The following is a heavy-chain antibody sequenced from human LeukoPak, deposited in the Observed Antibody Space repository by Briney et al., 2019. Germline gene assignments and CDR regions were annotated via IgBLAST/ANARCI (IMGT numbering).Heavy chain of an antibody. CDR3: AREGPRGNSQFDY. D-gene: IGHD2/OR15-2a*01. Sequence: PGGSLRLSCAASGFTFSGYGMHWFRQAPGQGLEWVALISYDGTKKYYADSVKGRLTISRDNSKNTLFLQMNSLRAEDTAVYYCAREGPRGNSQFDYWGQGTLVTVSS. CDR2: ISYDGTKK. J-gene: IGHJ4*02. CDR1: GFTFSGYG. V-gene: IGHV3-30*03.